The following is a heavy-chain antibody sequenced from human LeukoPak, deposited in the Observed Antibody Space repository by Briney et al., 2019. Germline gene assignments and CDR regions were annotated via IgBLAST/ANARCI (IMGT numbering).Heavy chain of an antibody. CDR1: GYTFTSYD. D-gene: IGHD5-18*01. CDR2: MNPNSGNT. J-gene: IGHJ6*03. CDR3: ARVSGYSYGPYYYYYVDV. Sequence: ASVKLSCKASGYTFTSYDINWVRQATGQGLEWMGWMNPNSGNTGYAQKFQGRVTMTRNTSISTAYMELSSLRSEDTAVYYCARVSGYSYGPYYYYYVDVWGKGTTVTISS. V-gene: IGHV1-8*01.